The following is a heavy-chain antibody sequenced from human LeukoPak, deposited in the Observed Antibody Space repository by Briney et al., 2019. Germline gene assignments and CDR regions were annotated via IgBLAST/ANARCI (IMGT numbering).Heavy chain of an antibody. Sequence: GGSLRLSCAASGFTFSGSAMHWVRQASGKGLEWVGRIRSKANSYATAYAASGKGRFTISRDDSKNTAYLQMNSLKTEDTAVYYCTRPGTMTNSGYWGQGTLVTVSS. CDR2: IRSKANSYAT. J-gene: IGHJ4*02. CDR3: TRPGTMTNSGY. CDR1: GFTFSGSA. D-gene: IGHD3-22*01. V-gene: IGHV3-73*01.